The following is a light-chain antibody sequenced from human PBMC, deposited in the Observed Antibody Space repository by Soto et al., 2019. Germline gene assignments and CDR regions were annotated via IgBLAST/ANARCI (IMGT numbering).Light chain of an antibody. CDR3: HQANSFPLT. J-gene: IGKJ4*01. V-gene: IGKV1-12*01. Sequence: DIQMNQAPSSVSASVGDTVTITGRASQVISSWLAWYQQKPGKAPKLLIYAESSLQSGVPSRFIGSGSGTDFTLTISSLQLEDFATYYCHQANSFPLTGGGGTKVDIK. CDR1: QVISSW. CDR2: AES.